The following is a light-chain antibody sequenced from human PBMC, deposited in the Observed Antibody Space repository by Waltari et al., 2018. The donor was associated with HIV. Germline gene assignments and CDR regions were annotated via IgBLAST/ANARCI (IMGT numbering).Light chain of an antibody. J-gene: IGLJ2*01. V-gene: IGLV1-44*01. CDR2: SNN. CDR3: ATWDDTPTGHVL. CDR1: TSNIGTTV. Sequence: QSVLAQPPSVSGTPGQRVTISCSGTTSNIGTTVVNWSQQVPGTAPKLLISSNNQRPSGVPDRFSGFKSGTSASLAINGLQSEDEADYYCATWDDTPTGHVLFGGGTKVTVL.